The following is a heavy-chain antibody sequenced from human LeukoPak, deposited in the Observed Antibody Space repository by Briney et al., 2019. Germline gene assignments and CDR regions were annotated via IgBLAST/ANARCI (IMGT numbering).Heavy chain of an antibody. V-gene: IGHV3-23*01. D-gene: IGHD1-26*01. Sequence: GGSLRLSCAASGFTFSSFAMSWVRQAPGKGLEWVSSISGSGASTYYADSVKGGLTISRDNSKNTLYLQMNSLRAEDTAVYYCAKGRGSPFYFEYWGQGTLVTVSS. J-gene: IGHJ4*02. CDR2: ISGSGAST. CDR3: AKGRGSPFYFEY. CDR1: GFTFSSFA.